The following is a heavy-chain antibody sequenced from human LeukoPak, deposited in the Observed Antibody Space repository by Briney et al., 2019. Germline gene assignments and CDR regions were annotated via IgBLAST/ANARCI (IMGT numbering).Heavy chain of an antibody. V-gene: IGHV3-53*01. CDR2: IYAGGDT. J-gene: IGHJ4*02. D-gene: IGHD6-19*01. Sequence: GGSLRLSCAASGFTVSTNFMSWVRQAPGKGLEWVSVIYAGGDTYYADSVKGRFTISRDNSKNTLYLQMNSLRAEGTAVYYCARSGSGWFDFWGQGTLVTVSS. CDR3: ARSGSGWFDF. CDR1: GFTVSTNF.